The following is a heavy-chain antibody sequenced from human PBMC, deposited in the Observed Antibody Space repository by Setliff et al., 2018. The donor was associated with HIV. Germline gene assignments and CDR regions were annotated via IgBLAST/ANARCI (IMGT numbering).Heavy chain of an antibody. D-gene: IGHD3-22*01. V-gene: IGHV4-59*11. CDR2: IYYSGST. CDR1: GGSISSHY. Sequence: SETLSLTCSVSGGSISSHYWSWIRQPPGKELEWVGYIYYSGSTSYDPSLKSRLTLSVDTSKNQFSLKLRSVTAADTAVYYCARAIRSYYDTSGYNSPPYFDYWGQGTLVTVSS. CDR3: ARAIRSYYDTSGYNSPPYFDY. J-gene: IGHJ4*02.